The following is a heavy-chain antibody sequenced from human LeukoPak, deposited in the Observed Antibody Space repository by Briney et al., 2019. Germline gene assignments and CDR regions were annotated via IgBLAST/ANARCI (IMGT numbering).Heavy chain of an antibody. Sequence: GGSLRLSCDAPGFSISDYYMSWIRQSPGKGLEWISYITSGSGSTKYADSVKGRFTISRDKAKNSVALQLNSLRAEDTAVYYCTKESRGTYYAFESWGQGTLVTVSS. V-gene: IGHV3-11*05. J-gene: IGHJ4*02. D-gene: IGHD3-16*01. CDR1: GFSISDYY. CDR2: ITSGSGST. CDR3: TKESRGTYYAFES.